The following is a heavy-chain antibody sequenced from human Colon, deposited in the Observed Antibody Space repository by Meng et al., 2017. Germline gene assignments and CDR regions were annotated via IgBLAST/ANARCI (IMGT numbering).Heavy chain of an antibody. V-gene: IGHV4-59*12. CDR1: GGSITSNY. J-gene: IGHJ5*02. CDR3: AREGGYDLNWFDP. D-gene: IGHD5-12*01. CDR2: IYFSGST. Sequence: VQLHESGHGLVKPSETLSLTCTVSGGSITSNYWSWIRQPPGKGLEWIGNIYFSGSTNSNPSLKSRVTISVDTSRNQFSLNLRSVTAADTAVYYCAREGGYDLNWFDPWGQGPLVTVSS.